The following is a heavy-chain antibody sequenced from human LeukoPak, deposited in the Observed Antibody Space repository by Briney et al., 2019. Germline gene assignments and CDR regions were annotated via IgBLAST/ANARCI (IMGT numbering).Heavy chain of an antibody. Sequence: PSETLSLTCTVSGGSISRSSYSWAWIRQSPGKGLEWIAIVHYSGTTYYNPSLKSRITVSADTAKNQFSLKLSSVTAADTAVYYCARRGGQGLHWGQGTLVTVSS. V-gene: IGHV4-39*01. CDR1: GGSISRSSYS. CDR2: VHYSGTT. CDR3: ARRGGQGLH. J-gene: IGHJ4*02. D-gene: IGHD3-16*01.